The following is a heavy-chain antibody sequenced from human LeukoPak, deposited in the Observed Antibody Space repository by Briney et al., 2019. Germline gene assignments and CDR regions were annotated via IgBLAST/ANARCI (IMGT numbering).Heavy chain of an antibody. V-gene: IGHV1-69*13. CDR3: ARASLVWYSSSWHFDY. D-gene: IGHD6-13*01. Sequence: GASVKVSCKASGGTFSSYAISWVRQAPGQGLEWMGGIIPIFGTANYAQKFQGRVTVTADESTSTAYMELSSLRSEDTAVYYCARASLVWYSSSWHFDYWGQGTLVTVSS. J-gene: IGHJ4*02. CDR1: GGTFSSYA. CDR2: IIPIFGTA.